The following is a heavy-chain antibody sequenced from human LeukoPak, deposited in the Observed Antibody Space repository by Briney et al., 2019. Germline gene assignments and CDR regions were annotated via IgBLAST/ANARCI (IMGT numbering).Heavy chain of an antibody. CDR2: IYYSGAT. J-gene: IGHJ4*02. Sequence: SSETPSLTCAVSGGSISSHYWSWIRQPPGEGLEWLGFIYYSGATKYNPSLKSRVTISADTSKNQFSLKLSSVTAADTAVYYCARQADDSSSSLVYFDYWGQGTLVTVSS. CDR1: GGSISSHY. V-gene: IGHV4-59*08. D-gene: IGHD6-6*01. CDR3: ARQADDSSSSLVYFDY.